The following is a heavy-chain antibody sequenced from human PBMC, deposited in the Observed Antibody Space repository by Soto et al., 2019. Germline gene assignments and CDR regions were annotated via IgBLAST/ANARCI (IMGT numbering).Heavy chain of an antibody. D-gene: IGHD4-17*01. Sequence: GGSLRLSCAASGFTFGSYSMNWVRQVAGKGLEWVSYISSSSSTIYYADSVKGRFTISRDNAKNSLYLQMNSLRAEDTAVYYCARPDYGDYSDAFDIWGQGTRVTVSS. CDR3: ARPDYGDYSDAFDI. V-gene: IGHV3-48*01. CDR2: ISSSSSTI. CDR1: GFTFGSYS. J-gene: IGHJ3*02.